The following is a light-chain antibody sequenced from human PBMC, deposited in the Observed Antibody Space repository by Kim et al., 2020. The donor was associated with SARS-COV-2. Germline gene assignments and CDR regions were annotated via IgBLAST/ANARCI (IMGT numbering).Light chain of an antibody. J-gene: IGLJ2*01. V-gene: IGLV2-8*01. CDR3: SSYAGGKVI. CDR2: DVT. Sequence: PVQSVTLSCTGTTSDVGAYNYVSWYQQHPGKAPRFLIYDVTKRPSGVPDRFSGSKSGNTASLTVSGLQPDDEADYYCSSYAGGKVIFGGGTQLTVL. CDR1: TSDVGAYNY.